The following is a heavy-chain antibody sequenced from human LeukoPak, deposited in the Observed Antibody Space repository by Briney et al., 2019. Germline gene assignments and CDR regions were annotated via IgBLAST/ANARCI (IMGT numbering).Heavy chain of an antibody. V-gene: IGHV1-46*01. CDR2: IRPGDTYT. D-gene: IGHD2-2*01. CDR1: GYTFTSYD. J-gene: IGHJ4*02. CDR3: ARDSHAYAFDF. Sequence: ASVKVSCKPSGYTFTSYDVHWVRQAPGQGLEWMGVIRPGDTYTSYSQKFQGRVTMTRDTSARTVYMELTSLRSEDTAVYYCARDSHAYAFDFWGQGTLVTVSS.